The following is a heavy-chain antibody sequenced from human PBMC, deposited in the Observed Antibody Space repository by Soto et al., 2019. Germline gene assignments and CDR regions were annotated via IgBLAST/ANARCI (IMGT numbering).Heavy chain of an antibody. CDR2: IIGNGFDT. CDR3: AEEAAAERVYFDS. J-gene: IGHJ4*02. V-gene: IGHV3-23*01. Sequence: LRLSCAASGFTLSSYAMSWVRQAPGKGLEWVSAIIGNGFDTYYADSVKGRFTISRDSSQNTLHLQINSLRGDDTAVYFCAEEAAAERVYFDSWGQGTLVTVSS. D-gene: IGHD2-2*01. CDR1: GFTLSSYA.